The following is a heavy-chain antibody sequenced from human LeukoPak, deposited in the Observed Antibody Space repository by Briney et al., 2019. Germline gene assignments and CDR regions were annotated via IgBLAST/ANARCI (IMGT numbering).Heavy chain of an antibody. CDR2: IKQDGSEK. CDR1: GFTVSSNY. Sequence: GGSLRLSCAASGFTVSSNYMSWVRQAPGKGLEWVANIKQDGSEKNYVDSVKGRFTISRDNAKNSLYLQMNSLRAEETAVYYCARDLSYWGQGTLVTVSS. V-gene: IGHV3-7*01. CDR3: ARDLSY. J-gene: IGHJ4*02.